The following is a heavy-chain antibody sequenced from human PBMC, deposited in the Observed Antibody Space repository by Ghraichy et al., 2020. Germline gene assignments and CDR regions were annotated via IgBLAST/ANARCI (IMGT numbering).Heavy chain of an antibody. Sequence: GGSLRLSCVASFNVGSYEMNWVRQAPGKGLEWISYMSASGNTTYYADSVKGRFTISRDKASNSVYLEMSSLRVEDTAIYFCAREITYKTVTHGMDVWGQGTPLTVSS. D-gene: IGHD3-16*01. CDR3: AREITYKTVTHGMDV. CDR1: FNVGSYE. J-gene: IGHJ6*02. V-gene: IGHV3-48*03. CDR2: MSASGNTT.